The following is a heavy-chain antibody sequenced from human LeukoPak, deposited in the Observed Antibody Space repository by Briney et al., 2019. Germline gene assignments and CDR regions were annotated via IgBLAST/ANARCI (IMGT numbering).Heavy chain of an antibody. J-gene: IGHJ6*02. V-gene: IGHV3-23*01. CDR2: ISGSGGST. CDR3: AREVTMVRGVIRGGGMDA. Sequence: GGSLRLSCAASGFTFSSYAMSWVRQAPGKGLEWVSAISGSGGSTYYADSVKGRFTISRDNSKNTLYLQMNSLRAEDTAVYYCAREVTMVRGVIRGGGMDAWGQGTTVTVSS. CDR1: GFTFSSYA. D-gene: IGHD3-10*01.